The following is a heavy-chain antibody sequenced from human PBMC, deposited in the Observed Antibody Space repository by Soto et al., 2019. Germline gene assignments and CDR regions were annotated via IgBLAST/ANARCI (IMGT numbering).Heavy chain of an antibody. J-gene: IGHJ6*02. CDR2: ISAYNGNT. CDR3: ARAGRGDYYYGMDV. V-gene: IGHV1-18*01. D-gene: IGHD3-10*01. Sequence: ASVKVSCKASGYTFTSYGLSWRRQAPGQGLEWMGWISAYNGNTNYAQKLQGRVTMTTDTSTSTAYMELRSLRSDDTAVYYCARAGRGDYYYGMDVWGQGTTVTVSS. CDR1: GYTFTSYG.